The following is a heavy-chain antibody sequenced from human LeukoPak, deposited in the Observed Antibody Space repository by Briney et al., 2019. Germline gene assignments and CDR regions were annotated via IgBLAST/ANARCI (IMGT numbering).Heavy chain of an antibody. CDR2: INPNSGYT. J-gene: IGHJ4*02. D-gene: IGHD3-9*01. CDR1: GCTFTAYY. Sequence: ASVKVSCKASGCTFTAYYMHWVRQAPGQGLEWMGWINPNSGYTNYAQKFQGRVTMTRDTSISTAYMELSRLRSDDTAVYYCARGPSAILTGFPFDYWGQGTLVTVSS. V-gene: IGHV1-2*02. CDR3: ARGPSAILTGFPFDY.